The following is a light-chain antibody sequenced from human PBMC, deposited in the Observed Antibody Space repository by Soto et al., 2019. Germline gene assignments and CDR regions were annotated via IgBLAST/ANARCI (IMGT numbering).Light chain of an antibody. CDR3: QTWGTGIHVV. CDR1: SGHSSYA. Sequence: QSVLTQSPSASASLGASLKLTCTLSSGHSSYAIAWHQQQPEKGPRYLMKLNSDGSHSKGDGIPDRFSGSSSGAERYLTISSLQSEDEADYYCQTWGTGIHVVFGGGTKLTVL. J-gene: IGLJ2*01. V-gene: IGLV4-69*01. CDR2: LNSDGSH.